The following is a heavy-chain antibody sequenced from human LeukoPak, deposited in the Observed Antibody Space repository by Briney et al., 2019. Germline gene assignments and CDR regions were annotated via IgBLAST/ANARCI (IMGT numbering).Heavy chain of an antibody. J-gene: IGHJ3*02. CDR2: ISYDGSNK. CDR1: GFTFSSYG. V-gene: IGHV3-30*18. CDR3: AKDPGDSEAPNAFDI. Sequence: GRSLRLSCAASGFTFSSYGMHWVRQAPGKGLEWVAVISYDGSNKYYADSVKGRFTISRDNSKNTLYLQMNSLSAEDTAVYYCAKDPGDSEAPNAFDIWGQGTMVTVSS. D-gene: IGHD2-21*02.